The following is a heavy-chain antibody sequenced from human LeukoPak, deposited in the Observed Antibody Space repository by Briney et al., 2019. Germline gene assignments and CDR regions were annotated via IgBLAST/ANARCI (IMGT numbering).Heavy chain of an antibody. CDR3: ARGGVVPAAPFDP. V-gene: IGHV5-10-1*01. CDR1: GYSFNSYW. D-gene: IGHD2-2*01. Sequence: GDSLKISCKGAGYSFNSYWISWVRQMPGKGLEWMGRIDPSDSYTNYSPSFQGHVTISADKSLSTAYLQWSSLKASDTAMYYCARGGVVPAAPFDPWGQGTLVTVFS. CDR2: IDPSDSYT. J-gene: IGHJ5*02.